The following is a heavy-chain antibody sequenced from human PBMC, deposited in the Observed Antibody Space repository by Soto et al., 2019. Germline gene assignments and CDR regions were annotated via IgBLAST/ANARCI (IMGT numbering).Heavy chain of an antibody. CDR3: ARETAMVTYYYYYGMDV. J-gene: IGHJ6*02. CDR2: ISSSSSYI. V-gene: IGHV3-21*01. CDR1: GFTFSSYS. D-gene: IGHD5-18*01. Sequence: EVQLVESGGGLVKPGGSLRLSCAASGFTFSSYSMNWVRQAPGKGLEWVSSISSSSSYIYYADSVKGRFTISRDNAKNSLYLQMNSLRAEDTAVYYCARETAMVTYYYYYGMDVWGQGTTVTGSS.